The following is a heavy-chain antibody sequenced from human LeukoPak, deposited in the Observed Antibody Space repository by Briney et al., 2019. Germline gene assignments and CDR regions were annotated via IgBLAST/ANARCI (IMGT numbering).Heavy chain of an antibody. Sequence: GGSLRLSCAASGFTFSGSAMHWVRQASGKGLEWVGRIRSKLNGYATVYAASVKGRFTISRDDSKNTAYLQMNSLKTEDTAMYYCTREGSGWYTDYWGQGTLVTVSP. CDR2: IRSKLNGYAT. D-gene: IGHD6-19*01. CDR3: TREGSGWYTDY. V-gene: IGHV3-73*01. J-gene: IGHJ4*02. CDR1: GFTFSGSA.